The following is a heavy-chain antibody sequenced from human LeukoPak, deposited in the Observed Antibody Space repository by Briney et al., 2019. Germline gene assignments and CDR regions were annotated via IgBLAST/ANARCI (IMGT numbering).Heavy chain of an antibody. D-gene: IGHD3-22*01. J-gene: IGHJ4*02. V-gene: IGHV3-30-3*01. CDR2: ISYDGSNK. CDR3: ARDFFPSYYYDSSGYPDY. Sequence: GRSLRLSCAASGFTFSSYAMHWVRQAPGRGLEWVAVISYDGSNKYYADSVKGRFTISRDNSKNTLYLQMNSLRAEDTAVYYCARDFFPSYYYDSSGYPDYWGQGTLVTVSS. CDR1: GFTFSSYA.